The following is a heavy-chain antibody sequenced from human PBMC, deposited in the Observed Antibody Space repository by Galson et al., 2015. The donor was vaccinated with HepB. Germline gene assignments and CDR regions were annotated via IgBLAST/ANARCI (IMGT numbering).Heavy chain of an antibody. CDR1: GFTFSSYG. Sequence: SLRLSCAASGFTFSSYGMHWVRQAPGKGLEWVAVISYDGSNKYYADSVKGRFTISRDNSKNTLYLQMNSLRAEDTAVYYCAKSPYDFWSGYYLGGDYWGQGTLVTVSS. D-gene: IGHD3-3*01. CDR2: ISYDGSNK. V-gene: IGHV3-30*18. CDR3: AKSPYDFWSGYYLGGDY. J-gene: IGHJ4*02.